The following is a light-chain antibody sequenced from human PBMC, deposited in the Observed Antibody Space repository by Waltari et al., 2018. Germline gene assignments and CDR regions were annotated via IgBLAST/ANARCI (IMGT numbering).Light chain of an antibody. CDR1: QTVNNNY. J-gene: IGKJ1*01. V-gene: IGKV3-20*01. CDR3: HQYGASPRT. CDR2: IAS. Sequence: ENVLTQSPATLPLSPGERATLSCRASQTVNNNYLAWYQQKPGQAPRPPIYIASSRAAGIPDRFTGRGSGTDFALTISRLEPEDFAVYYCHQYGASPRTFGRGTKVEIK.